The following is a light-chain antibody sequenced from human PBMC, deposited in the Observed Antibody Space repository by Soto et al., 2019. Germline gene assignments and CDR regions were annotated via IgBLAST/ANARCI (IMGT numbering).Light chain of an antibody. CDR3: QVWDSSSDPYV. V-gene: IGLV3-21*02. CDR2: DDS. CDR1: NIGSKS. Sequence: SYELTQPPSVSVAPGQTARITRGGNNIGSKSVHWYQQKPGQAPVLVVYDDSDRPSGIPGRFSGSNSGNTATLTISRVEAGDEADYYCQVWDSSSDPYVFGTGTKVTVL. J-gene: IGLJ1*01.